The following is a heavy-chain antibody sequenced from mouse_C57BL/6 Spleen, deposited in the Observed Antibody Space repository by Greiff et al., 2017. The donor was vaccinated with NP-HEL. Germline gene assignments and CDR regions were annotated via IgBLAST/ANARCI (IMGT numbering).Heavy chain of an antibody. D-gene: IGHD1-1*01. CDR1: GYTFTSYW. V-gene: IGHV1-50*01. CDR3: ARIITTVVPDY. CDR2: IDPSDSYT. J-gene: IGHJ2*01. Sequence: QVQLQQSGAELVKPGASVKLSCKASGYTFTSYWMQWVKQRPGQGLEWIGDIDPSDSYTNYNQKFKGKATLTVDTSSSTAYMQLSSLTSEDSAVYYCARIITTVVPDYWGQGTTLTVSS.